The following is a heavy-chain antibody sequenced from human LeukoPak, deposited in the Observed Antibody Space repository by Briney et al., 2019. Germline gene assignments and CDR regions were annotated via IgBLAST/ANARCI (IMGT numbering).Heavy chain of an antibody. CDR3: VRGYSYGFYFDY. Sequence: SVKVSCKTSGYSFTGYYIHWVRQAPGQGLEWMGRINPNSGGPNYGQKFQGTVTMTRDTSISTAYLELSNLRSDDTAAYYCVRGYSYGFYFDYWARDPWSPSPQ. CDR1: GYSFTGYY. J-gene: IGHJ4*02. CDR2: INPNSGGP. V-gene: IGHV1-2*06. D-gene: IGHD5-18*01.